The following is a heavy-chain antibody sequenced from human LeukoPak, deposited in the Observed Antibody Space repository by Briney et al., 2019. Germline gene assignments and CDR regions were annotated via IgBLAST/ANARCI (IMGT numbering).Heavy chain of an antibody. V-gene: IGHV5-51*01. D-gene: IGHD5-24*01. Sequence: GESLKISFQGSGYSFTSYWIGWVRQMPGKGLEWMGIIYPGDSDTRYSPSFQGQVTISADKSISTAYLQWSSLKASDTAMYYCARQGRDGFRTIDYWGQGTLVTVSS. CDR3: ARQGRDGFRTIDY. CDR2: IYPGDSDT. J-gene: IGHJ4*02. CDR1: GYSFTSYW.